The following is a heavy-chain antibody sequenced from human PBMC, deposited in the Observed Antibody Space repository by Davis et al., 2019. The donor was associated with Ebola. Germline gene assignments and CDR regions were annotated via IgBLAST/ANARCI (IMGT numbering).Heavy chain of an antibody. Sequence: PSETLSLTCAISGDSVSINSAGWNWIRQSPSRGLEWLGRTYYNSKWYNDYAVSVKSRITINPDTSKNQFSLQLNSVTPEDTALYYCARGWLRAGMDVWGEGTTVTVSS. CDR2: TYYNSKWYN. CDR3: ARGWLRAGMDV. J-gene: IGHJ6*04. V-gene: IGHV6-1*01. D-gene: IGHD5-18*01. CDR1: GDSVSINSAG.